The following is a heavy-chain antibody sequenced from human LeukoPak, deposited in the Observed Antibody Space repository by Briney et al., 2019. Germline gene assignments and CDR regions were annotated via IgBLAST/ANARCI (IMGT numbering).Heavy chain of an antibody. V-gene: IGHV4-59*08. CDR3: ARHGTPDYFDY. D-gene: IGHD1-1*01. CDR2: IYYSGST. Sequence: SETLSLTCTVSGGSISSYYWSWIRQPPGKGLEWIGYIYYSGSTNYNPSLKSRVTISVDTSKNQFSLKLSSVTAADTAAYYCARHGTPDYFDYWGQGTLVTVSS. J-gene: IGHJ4*02. CDR1: GGSISSYY.